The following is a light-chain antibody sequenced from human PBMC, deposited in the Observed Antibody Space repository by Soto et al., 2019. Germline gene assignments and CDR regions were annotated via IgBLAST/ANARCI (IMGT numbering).Light chain of an antibody. V-gene: IGLV2-14*01. CDR3: SSYTSSSTLV. Sequence: QSALTQPASVSGSPGQSITISCTGTSSDVGDFDFVSWYQQHPGKAPTLMIYEVSYRPSGVSNRFSGSKSGDTASLTISGLQAEDEADYYCSSYTSSSTLVFGGGTKVTVL. CDR2: EVS. J-gene: IGLJ2*01. CDR1: SSDVGDFDF.